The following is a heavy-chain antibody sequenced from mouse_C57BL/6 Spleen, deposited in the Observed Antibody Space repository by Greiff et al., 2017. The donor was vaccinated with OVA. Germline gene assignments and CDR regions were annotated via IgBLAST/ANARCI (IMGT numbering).Heavy chain of an antibody. V-gene: IGHV1-62-2*01. J-gene: IGHJ2*01. D-gene: IGHD1-1*01. CDR3: ARHEAPYYYGSSSKYYFDY. CDR2: FYPGSGSI. CDR1: GYTFTEYT. Sequence: QVQLQQSGAELVKPGASVKLSCKASGYTFTEYTIHWVKQRSGQGLEWIGWFYPGSGSIKYNEKFKDKATLTADKSSSTVYMELSRLTSEDSAVYFCARHEAPYYYGSSSKYYFDYWGQGTTLTVSS.